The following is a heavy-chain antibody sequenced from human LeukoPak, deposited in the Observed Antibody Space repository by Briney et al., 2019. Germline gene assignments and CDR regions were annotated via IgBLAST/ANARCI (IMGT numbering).Heavy chain of an antibody. CDR1: GGTFSSYA. D-gene: IGHD5-12*01. V-gene: IGHV1-2*02. Sequence: GASVKVSCKASGGTFSSYAVSWVRQAPGQGLEWMGWIDPNSGNTNYAQKFQGRATMTRDTSISATYMELSRLRSDDTAVYYCARPPGRDGYNRYDHWGQGTLVTVSS. CDR3: ARPPGRDGYNRYDH. J-gene: IGHJ4*02. CDR2: IDPNSGNT.